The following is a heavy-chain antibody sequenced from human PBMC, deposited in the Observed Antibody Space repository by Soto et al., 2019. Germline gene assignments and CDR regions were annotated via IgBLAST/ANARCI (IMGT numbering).Heavy chain of an antibody. J-gene: IGHJ4*02. CDR3: ARLAAKYYYDSSGYYGSNDY. Sequence: SVKVSCKASGGTFSSYAISWVRQAPGQGLEWMGGIIPIFGTANYAQKFQGRVTITADESTSTAYMELSSLRSEDTAVYYCARLAAKYYYDSSGYYGSNDYWGQGTLVTVSS. CDR1: GGTFSSYA. V-gene: IGHV1-69*13. CDR2: IIPIFGTA. D-gene: IGHD3-22*01.